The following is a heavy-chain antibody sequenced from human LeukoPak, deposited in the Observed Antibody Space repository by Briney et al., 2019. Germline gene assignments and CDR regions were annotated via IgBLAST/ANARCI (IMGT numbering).Heavy chain of an antibody. D-gene: IGHD6-13*01. Sequence: SETLSLTCTVSGGSISSYYWSWIRQPPGKGLEWIGYIYYTGSTDYNPSLKSRVAISVDTSKNQFSLKLSSVTAADTAVCYCARGSKAAPGTFDYWGQGTLVTVSS. CDR1: GGSISSYY. CDR3: ARGSKAAPGTFDY. CDR2: IYYTGST. J-gene: IGHJ4*02. V-gene: IGHV4-59*01.